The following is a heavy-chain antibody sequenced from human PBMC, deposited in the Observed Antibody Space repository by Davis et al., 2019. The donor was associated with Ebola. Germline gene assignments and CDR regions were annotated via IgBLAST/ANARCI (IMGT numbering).Heavy chain of an antibody. CDR3: ARLRSSPYYYGMDV. Sequence: MPSETLSLTCAVYGGSFSDYFRSWIRQPPEKGLEWIGEISHHNGYTNYNPSLKSRVTISVDTSKNQFSLKLSSVTAADTAVYYCARLRSSPYYYGMDVWGQGTTVTVSS. D-gene: IGHD6-6*01. CDR2: ISHHNGYT. V-gene: IGHV4-34*01. CDR1: GGSFSDYF. J-gene: IGHJ6*02.